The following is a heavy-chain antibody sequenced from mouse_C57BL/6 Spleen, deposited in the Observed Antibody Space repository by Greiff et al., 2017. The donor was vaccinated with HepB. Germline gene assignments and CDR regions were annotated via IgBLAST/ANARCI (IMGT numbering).Heavy chain of an antibody. Sequence: VQLQQSGPELVKPGASVKISCKASGYTFTDYYMNWVKQSHGKSLEWIGDINPNNGGTSYNQKFKGKATLTVDKSSSTAYMALRSLTSEDSAVYYCARAYDGYLSYFDYWGQGTTLTVSS. CDR3: ARAYDGYLSYFDY. CDR2: INPNNGGT. CDR1: GYTFTDYY. V-gene: IGHV1-26*01. D-gene: IGHD2-3*01. J-gene: IGHJ2*01.